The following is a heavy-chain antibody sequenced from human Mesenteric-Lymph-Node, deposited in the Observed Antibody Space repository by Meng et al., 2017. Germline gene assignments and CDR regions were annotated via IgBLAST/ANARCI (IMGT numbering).Heavy chain of an antibody. D-gene: IGHD6-19*01. CDR3: VRSYSSGWFDF. CDR1: GFTFSSYW. J-gene: IGHJ5*01. CDR2: ISSSGSLI. V-gene: IGHV3-48*02. Sequence: GESLKISCAASGFTFSSYWMSWVRQAPGKGLEWLSYISSSGSLIYYADSVKGRFTISRDNAKQSLYLQMNSLRDEDTATYYCVRSYSSGWFDFWGQGTLVTSPQ.